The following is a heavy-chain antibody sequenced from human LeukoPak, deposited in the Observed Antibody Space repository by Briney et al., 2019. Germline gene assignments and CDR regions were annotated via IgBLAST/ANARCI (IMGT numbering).Heavy chain of an antibody. J-gene: IGHJ3*02. CDR1: GFTFSGSA. D-gene: IGHD3-22*01. CDR2: IRSKANSYAT. V-gene: IGHV3-73*01. CDR3: TRPYYYDSSGYRRDI. Sequence: GGSLRLSCAASGFTFSGSAMHWVRQASGKGLEWVGRIRSKANSYATAYAASVKGRLTISRDDSKNTAYLQMNSLKTEDTAVYYCTRPYYYDSSGYRRDIWGQGTMVTVSS.